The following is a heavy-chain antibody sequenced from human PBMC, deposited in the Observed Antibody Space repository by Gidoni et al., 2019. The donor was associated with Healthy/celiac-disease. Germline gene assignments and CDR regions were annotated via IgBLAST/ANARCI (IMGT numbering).Heavy chain of an antibody. D-gene: IGHD3-3*01. CDR1: GFTFSSYW. CDR2: FNSVGSSP. CDR3: ARDILDFWSGYYEFGYYYGMDV. V-gene: IGHV3-74*01. J-gene: IGHJ6*02. Sequence: EVQLVESGGGLVQPGGSLRLSCAASGFTFSSYWMHWVRQPPGKGLVWVSLFNSVGSSPSYPDSVKGRFTISRDNAKNTLYLQMNSLRAEDTAVYYCARDILDFWSGYYEFGYYYGMDVWGQGTTVIVSS.